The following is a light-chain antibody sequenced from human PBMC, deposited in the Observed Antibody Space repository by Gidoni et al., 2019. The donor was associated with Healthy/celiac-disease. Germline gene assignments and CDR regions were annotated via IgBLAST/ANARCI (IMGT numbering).Light chain of an antibody. CDR1: SSNVGGYNY. CDR3: SSYTSSSTLEV. CDR2: DFS. Sequence: QSALTQPASVSGSPGQSLPIPCTGTSSNVGGYNYVSWYPQYPGKAPKLMIYDFSKRPSGVANRFSGSKSGNTASLTISGLQAEDEADYYCSSYTSSSTLEVFGGGTKLTVL. V-gene: IGLV2-14*01. J-gene: IGLJ3*02.